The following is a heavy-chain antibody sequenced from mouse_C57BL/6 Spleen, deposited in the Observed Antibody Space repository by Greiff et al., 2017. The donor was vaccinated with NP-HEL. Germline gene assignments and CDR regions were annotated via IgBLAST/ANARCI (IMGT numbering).Heavy chain of an antibody. V-gene: IGHV1-54*01. CDR2: INPGSGGT. D-gene: IGHD2-4*01. Sequence: QVQLKESGAELVRPGTSVKVSCKASGYAFTNYLIEWVKQRPGQGLEWIGVINPGSGGTNYNEKFKGKATLTADKSSSTAYMQLSSLTSEDSAVYFCALYYDYDDGFAYWGQGTLVTVSA. CDR1: GYAFTNYL. CDR3: ALYYDYDDGFAY. J-gene: IGHJ3*01.